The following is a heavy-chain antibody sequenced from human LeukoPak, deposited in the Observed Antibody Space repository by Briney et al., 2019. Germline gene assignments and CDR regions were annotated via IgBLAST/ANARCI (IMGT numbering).Heavy chain of an antibody. V-gene: IGHV3-23*01. Sequence: GGSLRLSCAASGFTFSSYAMSWVRQVPGKGLEWVSAISGSGGSTYYADSVKGRFTISRDNSKNTLYLQMNSLRAEDTAVYYCAKERTYYYDSSGASDYWGQGTLVTVSS. J-gene: IGHJ4*02. D-gene: IGHD3-22*01. CDR2: ISGSGGST. CDR3: AKERTYYYDSSGASDY. CDR1: GFTFSSYA.